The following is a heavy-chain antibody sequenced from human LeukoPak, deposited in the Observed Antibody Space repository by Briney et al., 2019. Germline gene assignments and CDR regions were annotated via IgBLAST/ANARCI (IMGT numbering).Heavy chain of an antibody. Sequence: SETLSLTCTVSGGSISSYYWSWIRQPPGKGLEWIGYIYYSGSTNYNPSLKSRVTISVDTSKNQFSLKLSSVTAADTAVYYCARLSSGFVVAATGWFDYWGQGTLVTVSS. CDR3: ARLSSGFVVAATGWFDY. D-gene: IGHD2-15*01. J-gene: IGHJ4*02. CDR2: IYYSGST. CDR1: GGSISSYY. V-gene: IGHV4-59*01.